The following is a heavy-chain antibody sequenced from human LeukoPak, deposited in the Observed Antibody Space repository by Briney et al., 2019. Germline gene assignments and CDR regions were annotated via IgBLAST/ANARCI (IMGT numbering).Heavy chain of an antibody. CDR1: GFTVSSNY. J-gene: IGHJ4*02. D-gene: IGHD6-6*01. V-gene: IGHV3-53*01. CDR3: ARGHQVAARPVDY. CDR2: IYSGGST. Sequence: QSGGSLRLSCAASGFTVSSNYMSWVRQAPGQGLEWVSIIYSGGSTYYADSVKGRFTISRGNSKNTLYLQMNSLRAEDTAVYYCARGHQVAARPVDYWGQGTLVTVSS.